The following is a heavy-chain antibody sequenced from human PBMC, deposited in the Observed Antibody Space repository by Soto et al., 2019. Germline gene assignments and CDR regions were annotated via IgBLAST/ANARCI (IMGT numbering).Heavy chain of an antibody. CDR2: IYPGDSDT. D-gene: IGHD2-15*01. Sequence: GASLKISCKGPGYSFTSYWIGGVRQMPRKVLEWMGIIYPGDSDTRYSPSFQGQVTISADKSISTAYLQWSSLKASDTAMYYCARIADCSGGSCDSDYYYCYMDVWGKGTTVTV. CDR3: ARIADCSGGSCDSDYYYCYMDV. J-gene: IGHJ6*03. V-gene: IGHV5-51*01. CDR1: GYSFTSYW.